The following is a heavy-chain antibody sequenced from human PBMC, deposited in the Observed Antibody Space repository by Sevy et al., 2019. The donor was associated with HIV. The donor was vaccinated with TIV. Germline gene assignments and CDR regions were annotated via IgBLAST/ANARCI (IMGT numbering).Heavy chain of an antibody. Sequence: ASVKVSCKASGGTFSSYAISWVRQAPGQGLEWMGGIIPIFGTANYAQKFQGRVTITADKSTSTAYMGLSSLRSEDTAVYYCARAARVLRYFDLWGQGTLVTASS. CDR2: IIPIFGTA. J-gene: IGHJ4*02. CDR1: GGTFSSYA. V-gene: IGHV1-69*06. D-gene: IGHD3-9*01. CDR3: ARAARVLRYFDL.